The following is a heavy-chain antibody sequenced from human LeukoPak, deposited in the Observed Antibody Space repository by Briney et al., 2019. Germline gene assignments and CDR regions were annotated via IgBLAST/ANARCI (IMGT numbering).Heavy chain of an antibody. Sequence: SGGSLRLSCAASGFYFRDHWMDWVRQAPGKGLEWVGHIKTDGSETYYLDSLKGRISISRDNTNNALYLQMNSLRVEDTAVYYCARAKGVSTGYRPTDYWGQGTLVTVSS. D-gene: IGHD3-22*01. CDR2: IKTDGSET. V-gene: IGHV3-7*03. CDR1: GFYFRDHW. J-gene: IGHJ4*02. CDR3: ARAKGVSTGYRPTDY.